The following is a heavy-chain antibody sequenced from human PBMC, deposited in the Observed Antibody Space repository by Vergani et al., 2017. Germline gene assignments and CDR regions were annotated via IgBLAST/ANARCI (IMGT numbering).Heavy chain of an antibody. D-gene: IGHD5-12*01. V-gene: IGHV3-48*03. CDR3: ARVSGYDAGGY. CDR1: GFTFSSYE. CDR2: ISSSGSTI. J-gene: IGHJ4*02. Sequence: EAQLVESGGGLVQPGGSLRLSCAASGFTFSSYEMNWVRQAPGKGLEWVSYISSSGSTIYYADSVKGRFTISRDNAKNSLYLQMNSLRAEDTAVYYCARVSGYDAGGYWGQGTLVTVSS.